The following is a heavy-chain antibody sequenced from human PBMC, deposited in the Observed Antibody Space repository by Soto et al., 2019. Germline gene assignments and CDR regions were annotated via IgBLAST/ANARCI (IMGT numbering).Heavy chain of an antibody. CDR1: GFTFSSYW. J-gene: IGHJ6*03. V-gene: IGHV3-74*01. CDR3: AKNGDYLPYYYYYYMDV. D-gene: IGHD4-17*01. Sequence: GGSLRLSCAASGFTFSSYWMHWVRQAPGKGLVWVSRINSDGSSTSYADSVKGRFTISRDNAKNTLYLQMNSLRAEDTAVYYCAKNGDYLPYYYYYYMDVWGKGTTVTVSS. CDR2: INSDGSST.